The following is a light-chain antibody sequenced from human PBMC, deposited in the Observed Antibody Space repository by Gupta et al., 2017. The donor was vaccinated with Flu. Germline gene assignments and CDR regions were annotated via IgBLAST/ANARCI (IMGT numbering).Light chain of an antibody. J-gene: IGKJ1*01. Sequence: QMTQSPSSLSASVGDRVTITCRASQGSGNSFAWYQQKPGKVPKLLIYAASTLHSGVPSRFRGSGSGTDFTLTINGLQPEDVATYYWQGGTFGQGTKVEIK. CDR2: AAS. CDR3: QGGT. CDR1: QGSGNS. V-gene: IGKV1-27*01.